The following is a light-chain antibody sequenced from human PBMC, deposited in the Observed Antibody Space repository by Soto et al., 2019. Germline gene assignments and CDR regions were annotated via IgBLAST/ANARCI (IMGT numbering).Light chain of an antibody. Sequence: QSALTQPASVSGSPGQSITISCTGTSSDVGGYNYVSWYQQHPGKAPKLMIYEVSNRPSGVSNRSSGSKSGNTASLTISGLQAEDEADYYCSSYTSSSFVVFGGGTK. J-gene: IGLJ2*01. CDR2: EVS. CDR1: SSDVGGYNY. CDR3: SSYTSSSFVV. V-gene: IGLV2-14*01.